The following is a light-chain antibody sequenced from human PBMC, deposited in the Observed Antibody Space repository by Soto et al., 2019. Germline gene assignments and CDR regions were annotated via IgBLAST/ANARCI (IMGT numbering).Light chain of an antibody. CDR2: DAS. V-gene: IGKV1-33*01. CDR1: QDISNY. J-gene: IGKJ4*01. Sequence: DIQMTQSPSSLSASVGDRVTITCQASQDISNYLNWYQQKPGKAPKLLIYDASNLETGVPSRFSGSGSGTDFTFTISSLQHEDIATYYCQQYDNLPLTFGGATKADIK. CDR3: QQYDNLPLT.